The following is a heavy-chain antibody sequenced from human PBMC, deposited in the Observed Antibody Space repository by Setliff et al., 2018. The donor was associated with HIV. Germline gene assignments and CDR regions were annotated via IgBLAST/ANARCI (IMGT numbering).Heavy chain of an antibody. CDR1: GGTSNTYA. V-gene: IGHV1-69*10. CDR3: ARDGGPYCGGDCHLFRLPFQH. J-gene: IGHJ1*01. CDR2: VITILDIT. D-gene: IGHD2-21*02. Sequence: ASVKVSCKASGGTSNTYAINWVRQAPGQGLEWMGQVITILDITSYAQKFQGRVTITADESTNTMYMELSSLRSDDTAVYYCARDGGPYCGGDCHLFRLPFQHWGQGTLVTVSS.